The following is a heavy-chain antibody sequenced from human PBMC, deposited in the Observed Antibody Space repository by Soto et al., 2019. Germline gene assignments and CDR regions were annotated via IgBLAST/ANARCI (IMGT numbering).Heavy chain of an antibody. J-gene: IGHJ5*02. CDR3: ARFRYCSGGSCYLYWFDP. CDR1: GGSFSGYY. D-gene: IGHD2-15*01. Sequence: SETLSLTCAVYGGSFSGYYWSWIRQPPGKGLEWIGEINHSGSTNYNPSLKSRVTISVDTSKNQFSLKLSSVTAADTAVYYCARFRYCSGGSCYLYWFDPWGQGTLVT. CDR2: INHSGST. V-gene: IGHV4-34*01.